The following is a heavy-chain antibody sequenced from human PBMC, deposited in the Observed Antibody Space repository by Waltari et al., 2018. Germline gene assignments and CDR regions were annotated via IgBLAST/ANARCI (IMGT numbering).Heavy chain of an antibody. CDR1: GFTFSSYA. V-gene: IGHV3-23*04. J-gene: IGHJ4*02. CDR3: AKDRGDWGSFDY. CDR2: ISGSGGRT. D-gene: IGHD3-16*01. Sequence: ELQLVESGGGLVQPGGSLRLSCAASGFTFSSYAMSWVRQAPGKGLEWVSAISGSGGRTYYADSVKGRFTISRDNSKNTLYLQMNSLRAEDTAVYYCAKDRGDWGSFDYWGQGTLVTVSS.